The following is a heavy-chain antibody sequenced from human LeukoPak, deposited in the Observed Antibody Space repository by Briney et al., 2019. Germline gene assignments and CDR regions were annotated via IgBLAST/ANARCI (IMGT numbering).Heavy chain of an antibody. CDR2: ISGDGRST. CDR1: GFTFSSYW. Sequence: GGSLRLSCAASGFTFSSYWMHWVRQAAGKGLVWVSRISGDGRSTSYADSVKGRFTIARDNAKNSLYLQMNSLRAEDTAVYYCARCTGYYSGWYPLHDAFDVWGQGTMVTVSS. D-gene: IGHD6-19*01. J-gene: IGHJ3*01. V-gene: IGHV3-74*01. CDR3: ARCTGYYSGWYPLHDAFDV.